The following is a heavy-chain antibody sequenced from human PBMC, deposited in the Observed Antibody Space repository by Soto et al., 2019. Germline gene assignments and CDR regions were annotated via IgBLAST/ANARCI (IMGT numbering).Heavy chain of an antibody. D-gene: IGHD5-12*01. Sequence: SETLSLTCAVYGGSFSGYYWNWIRQPPGKGLEWIGEIDHSGSTKYNPSLKSRVTISVDTSKNHFSLKVSSVTAADTAVYYCARDLGLRSAGDLYYYYMDVWGKGTTVTVSS. V-gene: IGHV4-34*01. J-gene: IGHJ6*03. CDR3: ARDLGLRSAGDLYYYYMDV. CDR1: GGSFSGYY. CDR2: IDHSGST.